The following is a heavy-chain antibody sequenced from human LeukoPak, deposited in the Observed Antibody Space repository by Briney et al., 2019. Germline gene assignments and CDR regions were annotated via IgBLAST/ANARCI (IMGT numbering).Heavy chain of an antibody. J-gene: IGHJ4*02. CDR1: GYTFTSYG. V-gene: IGHV1-18*01. D-gene: IGHD3-10*01. CDR2: ISAYNGNT. Sequence: ASVKVSCKASGYTFTSYGISWVRQAPGQGLEWMGWISAYNGNTNYAQKLQGRVTMTTDTSTSTAYMELRSLRSDDTAMYYCAREKFKEVRGVVIDYWGQGTLVTVSS. CDR3: AREKFKEVRGVVIDY.